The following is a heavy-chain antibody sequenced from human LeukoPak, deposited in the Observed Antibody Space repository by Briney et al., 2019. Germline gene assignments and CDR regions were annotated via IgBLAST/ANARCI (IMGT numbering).Heavy chain of an antibody. D-gene: IGHD2-21*02. J-gene: IGHJ4*02. CDR3: ATDRDNSDWQKRFDS. CDR1: GFTFSTYW. V-gene: IGHV3-7*01. CDR2: INQDASEI. Sequence: GGSLRLSCAASGFTFSTYWMNWYRQAPGKGLEWVGNINQDASEINYVDSVGGRFTISRDNAKNSLHLQMNSLRAEDTAVYYCATDRDNSDWQKRFDSWGQGTLVTVSS.